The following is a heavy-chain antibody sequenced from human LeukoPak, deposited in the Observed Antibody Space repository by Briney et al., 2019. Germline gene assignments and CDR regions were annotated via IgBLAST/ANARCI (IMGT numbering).Heavy chain of an antibody. CDR1: GFTFDDYA. Sequence: PGRSLRLSCAASGFTFDDYAMHWVRQAPGKGLEWVSGISWNSGSIGYADSAKGRFTISRDNAKNSVYLQINSLRAEDTAVYYCARIGYSSSSSDYWGQGTLVTVSS. D-gene: IGHD6-6*01. V-gene: IGHV3-9*01. CDR3: ARIGYSSSSSDY. CDR2: ISWNSGSI. J-gene: IGHJ4*02.